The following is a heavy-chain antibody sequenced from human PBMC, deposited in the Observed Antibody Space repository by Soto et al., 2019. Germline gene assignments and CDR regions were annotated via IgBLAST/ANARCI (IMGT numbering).Heavy chain of an antibody. Sequence: GESLRHSCAASGFTFRKYWMHWFRQGPGEGLVWVSHINSDGSSTNYADSVRGRFIISRDNAENTLYLQMNSLRAEDTAVYYSARDLSGSFDYWGQATLVSGSS. CDR3: ARDLSGSFDY. J-gene: IGHJ4*02. CDR2: INSDGSST. CDR1: GFTFRKYW. V-gene: IGHV3-74*01.